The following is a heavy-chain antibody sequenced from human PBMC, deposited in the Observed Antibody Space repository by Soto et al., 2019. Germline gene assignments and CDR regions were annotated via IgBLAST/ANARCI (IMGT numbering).Heavy chain of an antibody. J-gene: IGHJ4*02. V-gene: IGHV3-23*01. CDR1: GFTFTKSG. Sequence: GGSLRLSCAASGFTFTKSGMSWVRQAPGKGLEWVAGIGGSGRKTYYADSVKGRFSISRDNSKNSLFLQMNSLSADDTAIYYCAKDGLSDSPSAIDCWGLGTLVPVSS. CDR3: AKDGLSDSPSAIDC. D-gene: IGHD6-13*01. CDR2: IGGSGRKT.